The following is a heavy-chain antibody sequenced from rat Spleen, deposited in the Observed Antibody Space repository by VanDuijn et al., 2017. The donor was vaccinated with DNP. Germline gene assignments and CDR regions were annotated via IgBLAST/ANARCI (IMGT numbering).Heavy chain of an antibody. CDR2: ISYDGSST. V-gene: IGHV5-20*01. CDR1: GFTFSNYD. J-gene: IGHJ3*01. Sequence: EVQLVESGGGLVQPGRSMKLSCAASGFTFSNYDMAWVRQAPTKGLEWVASISYDGSSTYYRDSVKGRFTISRDNAKRTLYLQMDSLRSEDTATYYCTTRGGQLWAYWGQGTLVTVSS. CDR3: TTRGGQLWAY. D-gene: IGHD1-2*01.